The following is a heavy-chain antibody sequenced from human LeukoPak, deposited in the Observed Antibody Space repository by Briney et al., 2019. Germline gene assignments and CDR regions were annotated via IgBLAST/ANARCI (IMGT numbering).Heavy chain of an antibody. CDR3: TRGFDISDY. D-gene: IGHD3-3*02. CDR2: IRYGSNK. J-gene: IGHJ4*02. CDR1: GFTFSSYG. Sequence: GSLRLSCAASGFTFSSYGMHWVRQAPGKGLEWVAFIRYGSNKYYADSVKGRFTISRDNSKNTLYLQMNTLRVEDTAMYYCTRGFDISDYWGQGTVVTVSS. V-gene: IGHV3-30*02.